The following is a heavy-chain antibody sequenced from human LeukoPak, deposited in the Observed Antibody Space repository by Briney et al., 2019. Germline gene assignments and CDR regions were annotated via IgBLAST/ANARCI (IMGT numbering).Heavy chain of an antibody. D-gene: IGHD6-19*01. CDR3: ARDTLTRGWYEFDD. J-gene: IGHJ4*02. Sequence: SETLSLTCAVYGGSFSGYYWSWIRQPPGKGLEWIGEINHSGSTNYNPSLKSRVTISVDTSKNQFSLKLSSVTAADTAVYYCARDTLTRGWYEFDDWGQGTLVTVSS. CDR2: INHSGST. V-gene: IGHV4-34*01. CDR1: GGSFSGYY.